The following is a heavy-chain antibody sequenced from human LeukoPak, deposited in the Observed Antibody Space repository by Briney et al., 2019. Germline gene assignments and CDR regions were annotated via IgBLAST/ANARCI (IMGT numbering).Heavy chain of an antibody. V-gene: IGHV5-51*01. CDR3: ATLGDYCSSTSCYSGFDY. J-gene: IGHJ4*02. CDR1: GYSFTSYW. Sequence: GESLKISCKGSGYSFTSYWIGWVRQMPGKGLEWMGIIYPGDSDTRYSPSFQGQVTISADKSISTAYLQWGSLKASDTAMYYCATLGDYCSSTSCYSGFDYWGQGTLVTVSS. D-gene: IGHD2-2*01. CDR2: IYPGDSDT.